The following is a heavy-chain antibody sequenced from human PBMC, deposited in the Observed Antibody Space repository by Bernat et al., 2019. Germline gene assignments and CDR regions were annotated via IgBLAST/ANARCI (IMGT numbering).Heavy chain of an antibody. Sequence: QVQLVESGGGVVQPGRSMRLSCAASGFTFSSYGMHWVRQAPGKGLEWVAVIWYDGSNKYYADTVKGRFTISRDNSKNTLYLQMSSLRAEDTAVYYCARDWQQLVRYYYYGMDVWGQGTTVTVSS. J-gene: IGHJ6*02. D-gene: IGHD6-6*01. CDR1: GFTFSSYG. CDR3: ARDWQQLVRYYYYGMDV. CDR2: IWYDGSNK. V-gene: IGHV3-33*01.